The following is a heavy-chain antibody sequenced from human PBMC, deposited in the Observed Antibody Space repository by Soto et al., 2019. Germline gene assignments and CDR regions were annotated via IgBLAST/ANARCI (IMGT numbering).Heavy chain of an antibody. CDR3: ARDRDYGGNFPFSPQFDY. D-gene: IGHD4-17*01. J-gene: IGHJ4*02. Sequence: PGGSLRLSCAASGFTFSSYAMHWVRQAPGKGLEWVAVISYDGSNKYYADSVKGRFTISRDNSKNTLYLQMNSLRAEDTAVYYCARDRDYGGNFPFSPQFDYWGQGTLVTVSS. CDR1: GFTFSSYA. CDR2: ISYDGSNK. V-gene: IGHV3-30-3*01.